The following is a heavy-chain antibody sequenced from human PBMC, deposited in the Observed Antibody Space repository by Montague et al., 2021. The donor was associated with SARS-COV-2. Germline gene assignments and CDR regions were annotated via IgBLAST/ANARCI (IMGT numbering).Heavy chain of an antibody. CDR2: INHRGTS. V-gene: IGHV4-34*01. Sequence: SETLSLTCAVYGGSFSDYYWSWIRQPPGKGLEWVGEINHRGTSKYNTSLKSRVSISLDTSKNQFSLYLSSVTAADTAVYYCARGLQHCNMLVVVMTVGEYYFDYWGQGTLVTVSS. D-gene: IGHD3-22*01. J-gene: IGHJ4*02. CDR3: ARGLQHCNMLVVVMTVGEYYFDY. CDR1: GGSFSDYY.